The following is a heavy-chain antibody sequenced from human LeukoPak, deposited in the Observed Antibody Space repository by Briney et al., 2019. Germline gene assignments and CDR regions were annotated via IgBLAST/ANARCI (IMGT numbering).Heavy chain of an antibody. J-gene: IGHJ5*02. CDR3: ARSSHDFWSGYPNWFAR. CDR2: IYPGDSDT. V-gene: IGHV5-51*01. CDR1: GYSFTSYW. Sequence: GESLKISCKGSGYSFTSYWIGWVRQMPGKGLEWMGIIYPGDSDTKYSPSFQGQGTISADKSISTAYLQWRSMKASDTAMYYCARSSHDFWSGYPNWFARSGQGTLVTVSS. D-gene: IGHD3-3*01.